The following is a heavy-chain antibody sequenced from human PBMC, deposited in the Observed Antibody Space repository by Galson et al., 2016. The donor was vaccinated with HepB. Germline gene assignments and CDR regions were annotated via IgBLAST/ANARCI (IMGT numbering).Heavy chain of an antibody. CDR2: ISSSSSYI. CDR1: GFTFNRYT. V-gene: IGHV3-21*04. CDR3: ARMFPLYSSGWYVRGDGWFDS. J-gene: IGHJ5*01. Sequence: FLRLSCATSGFTFNRYTMNWVRQAPGKGLEWVAYISSSSSYIYYADSVKGRFTISRDNAKNSLYLHMNSLTGEDTAVYYCARMFPLYSSGWYVRGDGWFDSWGQGTLVTVSS. D-gene: IGHD6-19*01.